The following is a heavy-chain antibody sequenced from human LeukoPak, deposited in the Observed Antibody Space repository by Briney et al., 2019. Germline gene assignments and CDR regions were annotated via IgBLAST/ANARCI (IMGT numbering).Heavy chain of an antibody. CDR2: IYYSGSS. CDR1: GGSINNGGYY. J-gene: IGHJ5*02. V-gene: IGHV4-31*03. D-gene: IGHD6-13*01. CDR3: ARVVSRGYWFDP. Sequence: SETLSLTCTVSGGSINNGGYYWSWIRQHPGKGLEWIGYIYYSGSSYYNPSLRSRVTISVDTSKNHFSLKLSSVTAADTAVYYCARVVSRGYWFDPWGQGTLVTVSS.